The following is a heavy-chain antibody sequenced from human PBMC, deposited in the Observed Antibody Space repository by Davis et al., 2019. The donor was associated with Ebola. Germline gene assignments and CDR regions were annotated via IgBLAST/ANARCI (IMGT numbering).Heavy chain of an antibody. CDR3: AKERIEIQLWTYYYMDV. D-gene: IGHD5-18*01. CDR1: GFTFSSYA. Sequence: PGGSLRLSCAASGFTFSSYAMSWVRQAPGKGLEWVSAISGSGGSTYYADSVKGRFTISRDNSKNTLYLQMNSLRAEDTAVYYCAKERIEIQLWTYYYMDVWGKGTTVTVSS. V-gene: IGHV3-23*01. CDR2: ISGSGGST. J-gene: IGHJ6*03.